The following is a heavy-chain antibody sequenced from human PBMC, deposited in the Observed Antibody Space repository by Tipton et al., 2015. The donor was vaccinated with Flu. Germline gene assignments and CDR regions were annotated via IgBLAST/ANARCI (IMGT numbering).Heavy chain of an antibody. CDR2: IGGTVGHT. D-gene: IGHD2-15*01. CDR1: GFTFSSYA. V-gene: IGHV3-23*01. J-gene: IGHJ6*02. CDR3: AKDLKKYCRGGSCYWDYYGMDV. Sequence: SLRLSCAASGFTFSSYAMSWVRQAPGKGLGWVSGIGGTVGHTYYADSVKGRFTISRDDSKNTLYLQMNSLRAEDTAVYYCAKDLKKYCRGGSCYWDYYGMDVWGQGTTVTVSS.